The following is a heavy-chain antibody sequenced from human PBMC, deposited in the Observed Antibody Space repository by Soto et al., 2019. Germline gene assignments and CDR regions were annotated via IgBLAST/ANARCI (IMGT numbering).Heavy chain of an antibody. V-gene: IGHV3-20*04. Sequence: EVQLVESGGSVVRPGGSLRLSCVVSGFTSGDYGMSWVRQGPGKGLEWVAGLNWNGARTTYADSVKGRFTVSRDNAKNSLYLQMNSLRAEDTAFYYCTREGDYGDYIGWYFDPWGRGTLVTVSS. CDR2: LNWNGART. J-gene: IGHJ2*01. D-gene: IGHD4-17*01. CDR3: TREGDYGDYIGWYFDP. CDR1: GFTSGDYG.